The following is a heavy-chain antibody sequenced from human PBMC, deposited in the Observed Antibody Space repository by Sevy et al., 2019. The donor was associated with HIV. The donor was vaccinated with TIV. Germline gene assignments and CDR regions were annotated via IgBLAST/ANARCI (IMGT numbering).Heavy chain of an antibody. D-gene: IGHD2-15*01. CDR2: ISSSSSYI. CDR3: AGTNSLLNDAFDI. CDR1: GFTFSSYS. Sequence: GGSLRLSCAASGFTFSSYSMNWVRQAPGKGLEWVSSISSSSSYIYYADSVKGRFTISRDNAKNSLYLQMNSLRAEDTAVYYCAGTNSLLNDAFDIWGQGTMVTVSS. V-gene: IGHV3-21*01. J-gene: IGHJ3*02.